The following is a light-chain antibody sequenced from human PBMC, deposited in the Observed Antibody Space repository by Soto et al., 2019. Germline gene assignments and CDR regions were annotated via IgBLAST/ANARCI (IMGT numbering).Light chain of an antibody. CDR2: DAS. Sequence: DIQMTQSPSTLSASVGDGVTITCRASQTISGWLAWYQQRPGKAPKLLISDASSLRSGVPSRFSGSGSGTEFPLTISRLQPDDFGSYYCQQYKSYPWTFGHGTTVEV. V-gene: IGKV1-5*01. CDR3: QQYKSYPWT. J-gene: IGKJ1*01. CDR1: QTISGW.